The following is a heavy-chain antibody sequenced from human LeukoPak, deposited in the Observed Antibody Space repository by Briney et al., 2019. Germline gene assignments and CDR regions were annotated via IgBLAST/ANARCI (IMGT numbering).Heavy chain of an antibody. CDR3: AKSLSLGGVGAHPYYYYYYGMDV. CDR1: GFTFSSYG. J-gene: IGHJ6*02. D-gene: IGHD1-26*01. CDR2: ISYDRSNK. Sequence: PGGSLRLSCVASGFTFSSYGMHWVRQAPGKGLEWVAVISYDRSNKYYADSVKGRFTISRDNSKNTLYLQMNSLRAEDTAVYYCAKSLSLGGVGAHPYYYYYYGMDVWGQGTTVTVSS. V-gene: IGHV3-30*18.